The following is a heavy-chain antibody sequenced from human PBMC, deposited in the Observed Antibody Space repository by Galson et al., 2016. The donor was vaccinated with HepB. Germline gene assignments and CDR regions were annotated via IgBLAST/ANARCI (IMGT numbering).Heavy chain of an antibody. V-gene: IGHV2-70*04. J-gene: IGHJ4*02. CDR1: GFSLSASQMR. D-gene: IGHD5-24*01. CDR3: ARIRGDGHSFDY. CDR2: IDWDDEK. Sequence: ALVKPTQTLTLTCTFSGFSLSASQMRVSWIRQPPGKALEWLARIDWDDEKFYSTSLKTRLTISKDTSKNQVVLSMTNMDPVDTATYFCARIRGDGHSFDYWGQGTLVTVSS.